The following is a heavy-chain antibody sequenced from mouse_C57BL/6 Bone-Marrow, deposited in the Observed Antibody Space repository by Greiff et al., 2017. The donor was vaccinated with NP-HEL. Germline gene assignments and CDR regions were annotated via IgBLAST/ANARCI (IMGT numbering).Heavy chain of an antibody. D-gene: IGHD2-3*01. Sequence: VQLKQSGAELVRPGASVKLSCTASGFNIKDDYMHWVKQRPEQGLEWIGWIDPENGDTEYASKFQGKATITADTSSNTAYLQLSSLTSEDTAVYYCTNDGYFDYWGQGTTLTVSS. CDR1: GFNIKDDY. V-gene: IGHV14-4*01. CDR2: IDPENGDT. J-gene: IGHJ2*01. CDR3: TNDGYFDY.